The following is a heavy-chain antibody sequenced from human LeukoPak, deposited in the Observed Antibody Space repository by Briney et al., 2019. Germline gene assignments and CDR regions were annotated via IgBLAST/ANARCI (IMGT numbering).Heavy chain of an antibody. Sequence: PETLSLTCAVYGGSFSGYYWSWIRQPPGKGLEWIGEINHSGSTNYNPSLKSRVTISVDTSKNQFSLKLSSVTAADTAVYYCARGRYYGSGSYYNVLDLDYWGQGTLVTVSS. CDR3: ARGRYYGSGSYYNVLDLDY. J-gene: IGHJ4*02. V-gene: IGHV4-34*01. CDR2: INHSGST. CDR1: GGSFSGYY. D-gene: IGHD3-10*01.